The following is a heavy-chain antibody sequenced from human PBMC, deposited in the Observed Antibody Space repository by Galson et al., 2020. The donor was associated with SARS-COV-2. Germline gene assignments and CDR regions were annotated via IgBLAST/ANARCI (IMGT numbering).Heavy chain of an antibody. CDR1: GITISSDS. CDR3: AREGLNYYDSSGYYSADAFDI. CDR2: ISNDDSNK. V-gene: IGHV3-30*04. Sequence: SLTLSCAASGITISSDSIHWVRHGPPKGQEWEAVISNDDSNKNYADSAQDRFTISTDNPKNTLYLQMNSLRADDAAVYYCAREGLNYYDSSGYYSADAFDIWGQGTMVNVAS. D-gene: IGHD3-22*01. J-gene: IGHJ3*02.